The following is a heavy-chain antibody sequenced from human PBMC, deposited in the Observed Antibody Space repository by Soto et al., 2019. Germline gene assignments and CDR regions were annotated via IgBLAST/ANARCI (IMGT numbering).Heavy chain of an antibody. CDR2: IYSSGSN. D-gene: IGHD5-18*01. CDR1: GVSISNYY. V-gene: IGHV4-59*01. Sequence: AETLSLTCTVSGVSISNYYCNWIRQSPGKGLEWIGYIYSSGSNHYNPSLQNRVTISIDTSKNQVSLKVNSVTAADTAVYYCARDHPHSYGVYYFDYWGQGTPVTVSS. J-gene: IGHJ4*02. CDR3: ARDHPHSYGVYYFDY.